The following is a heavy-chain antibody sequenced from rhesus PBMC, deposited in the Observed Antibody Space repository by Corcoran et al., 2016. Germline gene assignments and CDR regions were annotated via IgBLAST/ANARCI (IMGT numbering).Heavy chain of an antibody. V-gene: IGHV1-180*01. CDR3: TRGGYSYRFDY. D-gene: IGHD5-12*01. J-gene: IGHJ4*01. Sequence: QVQLVQSGSEIKQPGASVKLSCKASGYTFTSYYMHWVRQAPGHGHEWIRLNSPKKGKKGYAQNVPGIVSITTDTSTRPGYRELSSLGSEDTAVYYCTRGGYSYRFDYWGQGVLVTISS. CDR2: NSPKKGKK. CDR1: GYTFTSYY.